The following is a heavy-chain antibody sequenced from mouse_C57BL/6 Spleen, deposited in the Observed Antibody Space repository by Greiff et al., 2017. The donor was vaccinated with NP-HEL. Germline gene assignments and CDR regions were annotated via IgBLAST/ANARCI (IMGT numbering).Heavy chain of an antibody. CDR2: IYPSDSET. CDR3: ARWITTVVDAMDY. Sequence: QVQLQQSGAELVRPGSSVKLSCKASGYTFTSYWMDWVKQRPGQGLEWIGNIYPSDSETHYNQKFKDKATLTVDKSSSTAYMQLSSLTSEDSAVYYCARWITTVVDAMDYWGQGTSVTVSS. CDR1: GYTFTSYW. J-gene: IGHJ4*01. D-gene: IGHD1-1*01. V-gene: IGHV1-61*01.